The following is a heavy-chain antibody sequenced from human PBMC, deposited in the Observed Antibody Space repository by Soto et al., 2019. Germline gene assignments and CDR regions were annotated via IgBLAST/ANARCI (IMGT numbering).Heavy chain of an antibody. J-gene: IGHJ4*02. CDR1: GFTFSSYG. D-gene: IGHD6-13*01. V-gene: IGHV3-49*04. CDR2: IRSKAYGGTT. CDR3: TTPLIAAAGTTTDY. Sequence: PGGSLRLSCAASGFTFSSYGMHWVRQAPGKGLEWVGFIRSKAYGGTTEYAASVKGRFTISRDDSKSIAYLQMNSLKTEDTAVYYCTTPLIAAAGTTTDYWGQGTLVTVSS.